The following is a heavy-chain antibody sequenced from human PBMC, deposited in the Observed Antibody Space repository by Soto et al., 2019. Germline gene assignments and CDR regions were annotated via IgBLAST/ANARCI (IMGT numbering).Heavy chain of an antibody. V-gene: IGHV4-34*01. D-gene: IGHD3-9*01. J-gene: IGHJ6*02. Sequence: QVQLQQWGAGLLKPSETLSLTCAVYGGSFSGYYWSWIRQPPGKGLEWIGEINHSGSTNYNPSLKSRVTISVETSKNQFSLKLSSVTAADTAVYYCARGGLRYFDWLLYGTGYYYYYYGMDVWGQGTTVTVSS. CDR2: INHSGST. CDR1: GGSFSGYY. CDR3: ARGGLRYFDWLLYGTGYYYYYYGMDV.